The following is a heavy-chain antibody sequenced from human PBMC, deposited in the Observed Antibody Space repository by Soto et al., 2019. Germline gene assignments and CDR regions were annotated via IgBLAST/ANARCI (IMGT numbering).Heavy chain of an antibody. V-gene: IGHV4-39*01. CDR1: GGSISISSYY. D-gene: IGHD6-19*01. J-gene: IGHJ4*02. CDR2: IYYSGST. CDR3: ARPLGSGWPFDY. Sequence: ASETLSLTCTVSGGSISISSYYWGCIRQPPGKGLEWIGSIYYSGSTYYNPSLKSRVTISVDTSKNQFSLKLSSVTAADTAVYYCARPLGSGWPFDYWGQGTLVTVSS.